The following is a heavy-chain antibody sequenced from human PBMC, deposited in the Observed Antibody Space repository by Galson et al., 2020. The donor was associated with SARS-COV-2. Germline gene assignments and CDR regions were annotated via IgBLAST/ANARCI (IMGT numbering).Heavy chain of an antibody. CDR3: ANLGVTMQL. D-gene: IGHD4-17*01. J-gene: IGHJ4*02. Sequence: GGSLRLSCAGSGFIFSHFGMSWVRQAPGKGLEWVSGINGGGHDTFYADFVKGRFTLSRDHSTNTLYLQLNSLRVEDTAIYYCANLGVTMQLGGQGTLVTVSS. CDR2: INGGGHDT. CDR1: GFIFSHFG. V-gene: IGHV3-23*01.